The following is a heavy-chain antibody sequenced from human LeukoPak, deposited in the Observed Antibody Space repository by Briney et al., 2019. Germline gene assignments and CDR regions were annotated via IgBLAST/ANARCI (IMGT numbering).Heavy chain of an antibody. V-gene: IGHV3-33*06. Sequence: PGGSLRLSCAASGFTFSSYGMHWVRQAPGKGLEWVAVIWYDGSNKYYADSVKGRFTISRDNSKNTLYLQMNSLRAEDTAVYYCAKDPSSSWEPYHDYWGQGTLVTVSS. J-gene: IGHJ4*02. CDR1: GFTFSSYG. CDR2: IWYDGSNK. D-gene: IGHD6-13*01. CDR3: AKDPSSSWEPYHDY.